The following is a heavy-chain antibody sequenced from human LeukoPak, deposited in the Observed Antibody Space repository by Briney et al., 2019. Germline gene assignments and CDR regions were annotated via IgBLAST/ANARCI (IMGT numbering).Heavy chain of an antibody. D-gene: IGHD6-19*01. V-gene: IGHV4-34*01. CDR3: ARGRWYSSTTRLDY. J-gene: IGHJ4*02. CDR2: INHSGST. Sequence: SETLSLTCAVYGGSFSGYYWSWIRQPPGKGLEWIGEINHSGSTNYNPSLKSRVTISVDTSKNQFSLKLSSVTAADTAVYYCARGRWYSSTTRLDYWGQGTLVTVSS. CDR1: GGSFSGYY.